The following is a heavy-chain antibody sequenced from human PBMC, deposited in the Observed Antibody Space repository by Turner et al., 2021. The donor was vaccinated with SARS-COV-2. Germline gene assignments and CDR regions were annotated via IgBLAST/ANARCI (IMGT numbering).Heavy chain of an antibody. Sequence: QVQLVQAGADVKKPGASVKVSCTASGYTFTDYYMHWVRQAPGQGLEWMGWINPNSGCTNYAQKFKGRVTMTRDTSISTAYMELSRLRSDDTAVYYCATDSYGTLWGQGTLVTVSS. J-gene: IGHJ4*02. V-gene: IGHV1-2*02. D-gene: IGHD5-18*01. CDR1: GYTFTDYY. CDR3: ATDSYGTL. CDR2: INPNSGCT.